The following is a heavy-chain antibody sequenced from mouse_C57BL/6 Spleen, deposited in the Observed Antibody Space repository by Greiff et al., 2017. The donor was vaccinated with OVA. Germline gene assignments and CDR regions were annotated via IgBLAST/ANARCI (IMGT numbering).Heavy chain of an antibody. Sequence: EVKLMESGGDLVKPGGSLKLSCAASGFTFSSYGMSWVRQTPDKRLEWVATISSGGSYTYYPDSVKGRFTISRDNAKNTLYLQMSSLKSEDTAMYYCALTEYYFDYWGQGTTLTVSS. D-gene: IGHD4-1*01. J-gene: IGHJ2*01. CDR1: GFTFSSYG. CDR2: ISSGGSYT. CDR3: ALTEYYFDY. V-gene: IGHV5-6*01.